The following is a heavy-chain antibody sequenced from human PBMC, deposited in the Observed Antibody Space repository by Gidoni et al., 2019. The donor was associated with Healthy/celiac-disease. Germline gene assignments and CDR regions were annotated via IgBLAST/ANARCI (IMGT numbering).Heavy chain of an antibody. CDR1: GFTFSSYG. V-gene: IGHV3-30*18. Sequence: QVQLVESGGGLVQPGRSLRLSCAASGFTFSSYGMHWVRQAPGKGLEWVAVISYDGSNKYYADSVKGRFTISRDNSKNTLYLQMNSLRAEDTAVYYCAKGGSSSWYWDDAFDIWGQGTMVTVSS. CDR2: ISYDGSNK. CDR3: AKGGSSSWYWDDAFDI. D-gene: IGHD6-13*01. J-gene: IGHJ3*02.